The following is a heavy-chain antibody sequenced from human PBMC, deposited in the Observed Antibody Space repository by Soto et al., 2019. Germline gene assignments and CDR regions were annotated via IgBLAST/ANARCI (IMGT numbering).Heavy chain of an antibody. CDR1: GFTFSSYA. CDR2: ISYDGSNK. CDR3: ARDLGSTSGHYYYGMDV. V-gene: IGHV3-30-3*01. Sequence: GGSLRLSCAASGFTFSSYAMHWVRQAPGKGLEWVAVISYDGSNKYYADSVKGRFTISRDNSKNTLYLQMNSLRAEDTAVYYCARDLGSTSGHYYYGMDVWGQGTTVTVSS. J-gene: IGHJ6*02. D-gene: IGHD2-2*01.